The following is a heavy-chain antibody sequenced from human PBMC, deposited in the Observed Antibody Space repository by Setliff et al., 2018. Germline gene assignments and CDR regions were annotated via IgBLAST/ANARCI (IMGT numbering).Heavy chain of an antibody. Sequence: SETLSLTCTVSGGSISSSNYYWGWIRQPPGKGLEWIGNIYYGGSAYYNPSLKSRVTISVDTSKNQFSLKLSSVTAAETAMYYCARILGYCSGGSCYVPYWGQGTLVTVS. CDR2: IYYGGSA. CDR3: ARILGYCSGGSCYVPY. J-gene: IGHJ4*02. CDR1: GGSISSSNYY. V-gene: IGHV4-39*07. D-gene: IGHD2-15*01.